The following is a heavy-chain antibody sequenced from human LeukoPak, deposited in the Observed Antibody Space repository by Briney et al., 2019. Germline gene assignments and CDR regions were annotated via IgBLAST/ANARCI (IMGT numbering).Heavy chain of an antibody. Sequence: GGSLRLSCAASGFTFSSYAMNWVRQAPGKGLEWVSAISGSGGTTYYADSVKGRFTISRDNSKNTLFLQMNSLRAEDTAVYYCAKDRGGLSSGYDLKYFDYWGQGTLVTVSS. V-gene: IGHV3-23*01. CDR3: AKDRGGLSSGYDLKYFDY. J-gene: IGHJ4*02. CDR2: ISGSGGTT. CDR1: GFTFSSYA. D-gene: IGHD5-12*01.